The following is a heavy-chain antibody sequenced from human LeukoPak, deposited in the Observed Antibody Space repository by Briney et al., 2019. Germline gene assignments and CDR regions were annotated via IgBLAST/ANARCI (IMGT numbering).Heavy chain of an antibody. V-gene: IGHV3-74*01. D-gene: IGHD2-21*02. Sequence: GRSLRLSCAASGFTFSSYWMHWVRQAPGKGLVWVSRIYSDGSGTSYADSVKGRFTISRDNAKKTLYLQMNSLRPEDTAVYYCARGEGWHCSGSDCFTHWFAPWGQGPLVTVSS. CDR1: GFTFSSYW. CDR3: ARGEGWHCSGSDCFTHWFAP. CDR2: IYSDGSGT. J-gene: IGHJ5*02.